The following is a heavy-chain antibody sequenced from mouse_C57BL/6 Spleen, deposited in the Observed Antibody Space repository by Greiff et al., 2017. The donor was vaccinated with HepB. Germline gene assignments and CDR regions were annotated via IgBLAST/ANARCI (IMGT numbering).Heavy chain of an antibody. D-gene: IGHD4-1*01. J-gene: IGHJ3*01. CDR2: IDPENGDT. V-gene: IGHV14-4*01. CDR1: GFNIKDDY. CDR3: TTLTGRAY. Sequence: EVQLQQSGAELVRPGASVKLSCTASGFNIKDDYMHWVKQRPEQGLEWIGWIDPENGDTEYASKFQGKATITADTSSNTAYLQLSSLTSEDTAVYYCTTLTGRAYWGQGTLVTVSA.